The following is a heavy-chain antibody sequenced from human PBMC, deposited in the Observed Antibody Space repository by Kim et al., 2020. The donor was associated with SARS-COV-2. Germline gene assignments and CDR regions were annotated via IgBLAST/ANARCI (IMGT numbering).Heavy chain of an antibody. Sequence: ASVKVSCKASGYTFSSYDINWVRQATGQGLEWMGWMNPNSGNTGYAQTFQGRVTMTRNTSISTAYMDLSSLRSEDTAVYFCARAPYRGSSISCPYYFDYWGQGTLVTVSS. V-gene: IGHV1-8*01. CDR3: ARAPYRGSSISCPYYFDY. CDR2: MNPNSGNT. CDR1: GYTFSSYD. D-gene: IGHD2-2*01. J-gene: IGHJ4*02.